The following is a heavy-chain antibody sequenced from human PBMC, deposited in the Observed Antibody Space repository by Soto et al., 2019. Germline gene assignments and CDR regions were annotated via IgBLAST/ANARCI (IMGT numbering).Heavy chain of an antibody. CDR2: ISGSNDNI. CDR3: AKVLIWGSGSPRSMDV. D-gene: IGHD7-27*01. V-gene: IGHV3-23*01. J-gene: IGHJ6*03. CDR1: GFTFSSYA. Sequence: AGGSLRLCCVASGFTFSSYAMSWVRQAPGKGLEWVSGISGSNDNIHYADCVKGRFTISRDNSKNTLYLQMSSLRAEDTAVYYCAKVLIWGSGSPRSMDVWGKGTTVTVSS.